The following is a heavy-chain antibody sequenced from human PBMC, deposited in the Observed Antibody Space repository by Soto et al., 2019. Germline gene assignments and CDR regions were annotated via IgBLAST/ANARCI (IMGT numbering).Heavy chain of an antibody. V-gene: IGHV4-59*08. D-gene: IGHD3-10*01. Sequence: QVQLQESGPGLVKPSETLSLTCTVSGGSISSYYWSWIRQPPGKGLEWIGYIYYSGSTKFNPSLNSRVTLSVDTSKNQSSLKLSSVTAADTAVYYCARLGSYGSGSYVWENWFDPWGQGTLVTVSS. CDR2: IYYSGST. J-gene: IGHJ5*02. CDR3: ARLGSYGSGSYVWENWFDP. CDR1: GGSISSYY.